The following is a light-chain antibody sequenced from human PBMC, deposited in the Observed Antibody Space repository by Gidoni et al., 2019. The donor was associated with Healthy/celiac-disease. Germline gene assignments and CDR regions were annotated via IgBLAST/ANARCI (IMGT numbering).Light chain of an antibody. CDR2: EAT. CDR3: LQHDNFPLT. J-gene: IGKJ4*01. Sequence: DTTLTQTPAFMSPTPGDEVNISCNASQDSEDVMNWYQQKLGEVALLFIQEATTVVPGLPPRFSGSGYGTDVTLTINNRESEDAAFYFCLQHDNFPLTFGGGTKVDIK. V-gene: IGKV5-2*01. CDR1: QDSEDV.